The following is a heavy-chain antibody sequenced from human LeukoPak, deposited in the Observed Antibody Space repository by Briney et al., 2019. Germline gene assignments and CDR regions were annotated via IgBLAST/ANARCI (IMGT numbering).Heavy chain of an antibody. V-gene: IGHV3-33*08. CDR3: ARDRHCANGVCHSPPGMDV. J-gene: IGHJ6*02. CDR1: GFTFKDYG. CDR2: IWFDGKNE. D-gene: IGHD2-8*01. Sequence: GGSLRLSCVVSGFTFKDYGMHWVRQAPGKGLEWVADIWFDGKNEHFADSVKGRFTISRDNSKNTMYLQINSLRAEDTAVYYCARDRHCANGVCHSPPGMDVWGQGTTVTVSS.